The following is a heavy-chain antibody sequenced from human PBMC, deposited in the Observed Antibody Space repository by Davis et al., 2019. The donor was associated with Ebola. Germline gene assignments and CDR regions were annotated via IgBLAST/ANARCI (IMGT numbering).Heavy chain of an antibody. D-gene: IGHD5-18*01. V-gene: IGHV3-7*01. CDR1: GFNVSSNY. CDR2: INQDGSVK. CDR3: ARAAYSYGEGYMDA. Sequence: GESLKISCAASGFNVSSNYMSWVRQAPGKGLEFVANINQDGSVKNYVDSVKGRFTISRDNAKKSLYLQLNSVRAEDTAVYYCARAAYSYGEGYMDAWGKGTTVTVS. J-gene: IGHJ6*03.